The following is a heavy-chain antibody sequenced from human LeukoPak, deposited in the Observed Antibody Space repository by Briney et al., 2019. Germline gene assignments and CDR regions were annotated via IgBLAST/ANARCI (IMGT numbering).Heavy chain of an antibody. J-gene: IGHJ4*02. D-gene: IGHD3-10*01. CDR3: ARGDYYGSGLPFDY. V-gene: IGHV3-23*01. Sequence: GGSLRLSCAASGFTFSSYAMSWVRQAPGKGLEWVSAISGSGGSTYYADSVKGRFTISRDNSKNTLYLQMNSLRAEDTAVYYCARGDYYGSGLPFDYWGQGTLVTVSS. CDR1: GFTFSSYA. CDR2: ISGSGGST.